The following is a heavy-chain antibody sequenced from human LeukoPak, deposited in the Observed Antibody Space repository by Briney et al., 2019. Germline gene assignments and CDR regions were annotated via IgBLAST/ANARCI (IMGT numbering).Heavy chain of an antibody. D-gene: IGHD5-18*01. Sequence: ASVKVSCKAFGYTFTSNYMHWVRQAPGQGPEWMGVINPSGGSTSYAQKFQGRVTMTRDMSTSTVYMELSSLRSEDTAVYYYARDSEDTTMGPGYWGQGTLVTVSS. J-gene: IGHJ4*02. V-gene: IGHV1-46*01. CDR1: GYTFTSNY. CDR3: ARDSEDTTMGPGY. CDR2: INPSGGST.